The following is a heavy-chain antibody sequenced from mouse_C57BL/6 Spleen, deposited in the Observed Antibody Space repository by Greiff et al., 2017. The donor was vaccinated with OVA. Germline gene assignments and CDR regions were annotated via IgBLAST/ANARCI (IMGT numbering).Heavy chain of an antibody. J-gene: IGHJ1*03. Sequence: VQLQQPGAELVRPGTSVKLSCKASGYTFPSYWMHWVKQRPGQGLEWIGVIDPSDSYTTYNQKFKGQATLNVDTSSSTTYMQLSILTSEDAAVEYCARLYYYGSSYWYFDVWGTGTTVTVSS. CDR3: ARLYYYGSSYWYFDV. D-gene: IGHD1-1*01. CDR2: IDPSDSYT. V-gene: IGHV1-59*01. CDR1: GYTFPSYW.